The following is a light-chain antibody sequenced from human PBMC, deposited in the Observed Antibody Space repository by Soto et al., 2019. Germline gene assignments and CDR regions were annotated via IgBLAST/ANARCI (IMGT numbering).Light chain of an antibody. V-gene: IGLV4-69*01. CDR3: QTWGTGIHWV. J-gene: IGLJ3*02. CDR1: SGHSSYA. Sequence: QLVLTQSPSASASLGASVKLTCTLSSGHSSYAIAWHQQQPEKGPRYLMKLNSDGSHSKGDGIPDRFSGSSSGPERYLTISSLQSEDEADYYCQTWGTGIHWVFGGGTKLTVL. CDR2: LNSDGSH.